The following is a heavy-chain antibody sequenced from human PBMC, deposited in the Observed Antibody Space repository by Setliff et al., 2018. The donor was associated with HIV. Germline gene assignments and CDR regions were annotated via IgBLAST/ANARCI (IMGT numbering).Heavy chain of an antibody. D-gene: IGHD6-6*01. CDR1: GFAFSDYD. J-gene: IGHJ6*02. CDR2: IGTGGDT. Sequence: GGSLRLSCATSGFAFSDYDFHWVRQVTGEGLEWVSAIGTGGDTYYADSVKGRFTIPRENAKNSLYLQMNNVRAGDTALYYCTRELNVHTSSHYYFGWDVWGQGTTVTVSS. V-gene: IGHV3-13*01. CDR3: TRELNVHTSSHYYFGWDV.